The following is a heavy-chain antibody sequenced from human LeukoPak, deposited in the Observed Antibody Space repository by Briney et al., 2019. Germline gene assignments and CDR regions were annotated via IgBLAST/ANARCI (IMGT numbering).Heavy chain of an antibody. D-gene: IGHD3-22*01. CDR2: INWNGGST. CDR3: AKTYYYDSSGYWFDY. Sequence: GGSLRLSCAASGFTFDDYGMNWVRQAPGKGLEWVSGINWNGGSTGYADSVKGRLTISRDNAKNSLYLQMNSLRAEDTALYYCAKTYYYDSSGYWFDYWGQGTLVTVSS. CDR1: GFTFDDYG. J-gene: IGHJ4*02. V-gene: IGHV3-20*04.